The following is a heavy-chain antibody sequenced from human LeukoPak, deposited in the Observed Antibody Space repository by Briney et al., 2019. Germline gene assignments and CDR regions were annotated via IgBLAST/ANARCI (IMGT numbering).Heavy chain of an antibody. CDR3: AKENLARYSSGWYGGWVDY. CDR1: GFTFDDYA. CDR2: ISWDGGST. D-gene: IGHD6-13*01. V-gene: IGHV3-43D*03. J-gene: IGHJ4*02. Sequence: PGGSLRLSCAASGFTFDDYAMHWVRQAPGKGLEWVSLISWDGGSTYYADSVKGRFTISRDNSKNSLYLQMNSLRAEDTALYYCAKENLARYSSGWYGGWVDYWGQGTLVTVSS.